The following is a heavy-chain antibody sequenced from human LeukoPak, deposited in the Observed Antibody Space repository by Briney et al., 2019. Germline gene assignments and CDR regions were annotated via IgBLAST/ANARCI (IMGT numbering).Heavy chain of an antibody. CDR3: ARSRDIVVVFPDFDP. CDR2: IWYVGSNK. D-gene: IGHD2-2*01. CDR1: GFTFSNYG. Sequence: GGSLRLSCAASGFTFSNYGMHWVRQAPGKGLEWVAVIWYVGSNKYYADSVKGRLTISRDNSKNTLYLQMNSLRAEDTAVYYCARSRDIVVVFPDFDPWGQGTLVTVSS. V-gene: IGHV3-33*01. J-gene: IGHJ5*02.